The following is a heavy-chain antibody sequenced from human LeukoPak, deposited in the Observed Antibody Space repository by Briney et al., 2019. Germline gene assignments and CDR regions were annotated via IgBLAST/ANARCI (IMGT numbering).Heavy chain of an antibody. Sequence: SETLSLTCIVSGGPISRGTYYWRWIRQPPAKGLEWFGDIYYSRSTYYNPSLKSRVTMSIDTSNNQFSLKLSSVTAADTAVYYCARYLGYYYYYMDVWGKGTTVTVSS. CDR2: IYYSRST. J-gene: IGHJ6*03. CDR3: ARYLGYYYYYMDV. D-gene: IGHD3-16*01. V-gene: IGHV4-39*01. CDR1: GGPISRGTYY.